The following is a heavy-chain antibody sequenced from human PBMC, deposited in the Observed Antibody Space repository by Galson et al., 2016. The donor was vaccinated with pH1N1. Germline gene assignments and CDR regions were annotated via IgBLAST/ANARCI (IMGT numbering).Heavy chain of an antibody. D-gene: IGHD2-2*02. J-gene: IGHJ5*02. CDR3: ARAPYCSNATCYSVWFDP. CDR2: ITPTGGRT. CDR1: GYTFTSYY. Sequence: SVKVSCKASGYTFTSYYMHCVRQAPGQGLEWMGIITPTGGRTSYAQKFKDRVAMTSDTSTSTVYMELNSLRSEDTAVYYCARAPYCSNATCYSVWFDPWGQGTPVTVSS. V-gene: IGHV1-46*01.